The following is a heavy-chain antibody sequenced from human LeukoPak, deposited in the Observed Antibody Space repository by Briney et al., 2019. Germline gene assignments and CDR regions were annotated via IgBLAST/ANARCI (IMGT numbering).Heavy chain of an antibody. CDR3: ARESPPDYYGSGSYVDY. D-gene: IGHD3-10*01. CDR1: GGSFSGYY. J-gene: IGHJ4*02. V-gene: IGHV4-34*01. Sequence: SETLSLTCAVYGGSFSGYYWSWIRQPPGKGLEWIGEINHSGSTNYNPSLKSRVTISVDTSKNQFSLKLSSVTAADTAVYYCARESPPDYYGSGSYVDYWGQGTLVTVSS. CDR2: INHSGST.